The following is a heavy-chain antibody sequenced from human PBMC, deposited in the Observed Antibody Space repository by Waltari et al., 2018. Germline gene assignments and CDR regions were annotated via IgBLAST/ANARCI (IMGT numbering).Heavy chain of an antibody. Sequence: QMQLVQSGPEVRKPGTSVKVSCKASGFTFSSSAVQWVRQARGQRLEWIGWIVLGSVDTRYGQQFQERVIISRDRSTSTAYMEFKSLTSDDTAVYYCAADRYNWNYALAVWGHGTTVTVS. V-gene: IGHV1-58*01. CDR3: AADRYNWNYALAV. J-gene: IGHJ6*02. D-gene: IGHD1-20*01. CDR1: GFTFSSSA. CDR2: IVLGSVDT.